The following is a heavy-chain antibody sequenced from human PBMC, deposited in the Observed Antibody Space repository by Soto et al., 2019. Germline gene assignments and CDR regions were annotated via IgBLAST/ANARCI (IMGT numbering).Heavy chain of an antibody. V-gene: IGHV3-30-3*01. Sequence: GGSLRLSCAASGFTFSSHAMHWVRQAPGKGLEWVAVISYDGSNKYYADSVKGRFTISRDNSKNTLYLQMNSLRAEDTAVYYCASLGGSGTGTTVFDYWGQGTLVTVSS. CDR3: ASLGGSGTGTTVFDY. CDR1: GFTFSSHA. D-gene: IGHD1-7*01. CDR2: ISYDGSNK. J-gene: IGHJ4*02.